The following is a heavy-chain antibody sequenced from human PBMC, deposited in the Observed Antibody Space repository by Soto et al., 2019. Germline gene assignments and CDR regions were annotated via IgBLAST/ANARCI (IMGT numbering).Heavy chain of an antibody. Sequence: SETLSLTCTVSGGSISSGGYYWTWIRQHPGKGLEWIGYNYYSGITYYNPSLKSRVTISLDTSKNQFSLRLNSVTAADTAVYYCARSSIKPQVFMYPFDSWSQGTLVTVSS. CDR2: NYYSGIT. CDR3: ARSSIKPQVFMYPFDS. V-gene: IGHV4-31*03. CDR1: GGSISSGGYY. D-gene: IGHD3-3*01. J-gene: IGHJ4*02.